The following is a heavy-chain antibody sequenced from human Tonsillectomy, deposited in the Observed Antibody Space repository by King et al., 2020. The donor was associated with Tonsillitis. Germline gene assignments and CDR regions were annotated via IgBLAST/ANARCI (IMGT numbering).Heavy chain of an antibody. J-gene: IGHJ2*01. CDR3: ARAEADYDRNWFFDL. CDR2: IYSSGST. V-gene: IGHV4-4*07. Sequence: VQLQESGPGLVKSSETLSLTCTVSGGSISSYYWSWIRQPAGKGLEWIGRIYSSGSTNYNPSLKSRVTMSVDTSKNQFSLKLSSVTAADTAVYYCARAEADYDRNWFFDLWGRGTLVTVSS. CDR1: GGSISSYY. D-gene: IGHD4-17*01.